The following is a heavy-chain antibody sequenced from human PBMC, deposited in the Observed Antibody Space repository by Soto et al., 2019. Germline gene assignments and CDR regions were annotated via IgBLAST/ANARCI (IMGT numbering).Heavy chain of an antibody. CDR1: VYNFANFW. V-gene: IGHV5-51*01. Sequence: GESLKISCNGSVYNFANFWSGWVGQMPGKGLEWMGMIFPGDSDTKNSPSLEGQITMSVDKSDSSAYLQWRSLKASDTTIYYCAAGYSTGLDAFDIWGQGTMVTVSS. CDR2: IFPGDSDT. J-gene: IGHJ3*02. CDR3: AAGYSTGLDAFDI. D-gene: IGHD2-8*02.